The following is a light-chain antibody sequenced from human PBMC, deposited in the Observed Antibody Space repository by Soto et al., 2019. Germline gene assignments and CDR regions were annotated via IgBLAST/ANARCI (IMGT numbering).Light chain of an antibody. J-gene: IGLJ1*01. V-gene: IGLV1-40*01. CDR2: GND. CDR3: QSYDGSLSGYV. CDR1: NSSIEAGYD. Sequence: QSVLTQPPSVTGAPGQRISISCTGSNSSIEAGYDVHWYQQLPGTAPKLLIYGNDSRPSGVPDRFSGSKSGTSASLAITGLQAEDEADYYCQSYDGSLSGYVFGSGTKLTVL.